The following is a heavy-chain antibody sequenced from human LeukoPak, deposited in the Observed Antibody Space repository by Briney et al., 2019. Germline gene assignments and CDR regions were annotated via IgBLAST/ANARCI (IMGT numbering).Heavy chain of an antibody. D-gene: IGHD4-17*01. CDR1: GGSISSSSYY. Sequence: SETLSLTCTVSGGSISSSSYYWGWIRQPPGKGLEWIGYIYYSGSTYYNPSLKSRVTISVDTSKNQFSLKLSSVTAADTAVYYCARDRITVTRDYYYYYGMDVWGQGTTVTVSS. V-gene: IGHV4-30-4*08. J-gene: IGHJ6*02. CDR2: IYYSGST. CDR3: ARDRITVTRDYYYYYGMDV.